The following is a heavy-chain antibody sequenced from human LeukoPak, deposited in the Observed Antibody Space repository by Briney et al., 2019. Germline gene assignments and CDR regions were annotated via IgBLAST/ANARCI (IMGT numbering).Heavy chain of an antibody. CDR1: GYTFTSYG. J-gene: IGHJ1*01. V-gene: IGHV1-18*01. CDR2: ISAYNGNT. D-gene: IGHD3-22*01. CDR3: ARDSHYYDTPGHFQH. Sequence: GASVKVSCKASGYTFTSYGISWVRQAPGQGLEWMGWISAYNGNTNYAQKLQGRVTMTTDTSTSTAYMELRSLRSDDTAVYYCARDSHYYDTPGHFQHWGQGTLVTVSS.